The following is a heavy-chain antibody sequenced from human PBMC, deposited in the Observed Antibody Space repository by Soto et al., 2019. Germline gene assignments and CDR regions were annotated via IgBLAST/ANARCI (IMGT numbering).Heavy chain of an antibody. D-gene: IGHD3-22*01. CDR2: ISYDGSNK. CDR1: GFTFSSYG. Sequence: QVQLVESGGGVVQPGRSLRLSCAASGFTFSSYGMHWVRQAPGKGLEWVAVISYDGSNKYYADSVKGRFTISRDNSKNTLYLQMNSLRAEDTAVYYCAKDQDYYDSSGYLLDYWGQGTLFTVSS. V-gene: IGHV3-30*18. CDR3: AKDQDYYDSSGYLLDY. J-gene: IGHJ4*02.